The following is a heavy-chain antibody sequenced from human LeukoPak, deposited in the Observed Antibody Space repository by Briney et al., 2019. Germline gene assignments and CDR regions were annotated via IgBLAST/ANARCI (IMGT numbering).Heavy chain of an antibody. CDR2: IIPILGIA. J-gene: IGHJ4*02. Sequence: ASVKVSCKASGATFSSYTISWVRQAPGQGLEWMGRIIPILGIANYAQKFQGRVTITADKSTSTAYMELSSLRSEDTAVYYCARSPRDGYNPRSIVYWGQGTLVTVSS. D-gene: IGHD5-24*01. CDR3: ARSPRDGYNPRSIVY. V-gene: IGHV1-69*02. CDR1: GATFSSYT.